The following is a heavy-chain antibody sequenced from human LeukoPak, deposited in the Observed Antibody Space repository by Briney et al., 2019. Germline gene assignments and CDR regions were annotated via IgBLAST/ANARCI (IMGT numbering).Heavy chain of an antibody. D-gene: IGHD3-16*02. V-gene: IGHV3-11*01. J-gene: IGHJ6*02. Sequence: GGSLRLSCAASGFTFSDYYTSWIRQAPGKGLEWVSYISSSGSTIYYADSVKGRFTISRDNAKNSLYLQMNSLRAEDTAVYYCARAPYDYVWGSYRYYYYYYGMDVWGQGTTVTVSS. CDR2: ISSSGSTI. CDR3: ARAPYDYVWGSYRYYYYYYGMDV. CDR1: GFTFSDYY.